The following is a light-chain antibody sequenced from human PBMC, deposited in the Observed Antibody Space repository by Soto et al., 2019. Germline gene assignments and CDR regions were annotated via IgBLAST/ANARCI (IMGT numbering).Light chain of an antibody. CDR3: QQSGNRPPWT. CDR2: DAY. V-gene: IGKV3D-20*02. CDR1: QFVSSTY. Sequence: EVVLTQSHGTLSLSPGASGALSWMGSQFVSSTYLAWYQQRPGQAHRLLIYDAYNRATGIPARFSGSGSGTDFTLTIRSLEPEDLAVYYCQQSGNRPPWTFGKWNTV. J-gene: IGKJ1*01.